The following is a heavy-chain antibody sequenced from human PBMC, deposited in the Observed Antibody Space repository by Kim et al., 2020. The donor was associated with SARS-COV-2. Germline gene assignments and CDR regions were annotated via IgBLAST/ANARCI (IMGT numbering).Heavy chain of an antibody. CDR1: GFTFSSYA. V-gene: IGHV3-23*01. D-gene: IGHD2-15*01. Sequence: GGSLRLSCAASGFTFSSYAMSWVRQAPGKGLEWASAISGSGGSTYYADSVKGRFTISRDNSKNTLYLQMNSLRAEDTAVYYCAKDPVYCSGGSCYPPMGSVFDYWGQGTLVTVSS. CDR2: ISGSGGST. J-gene: IGHJ4*02. CDR3: AKDPVYCSGGSCYPPMGSVFDY.